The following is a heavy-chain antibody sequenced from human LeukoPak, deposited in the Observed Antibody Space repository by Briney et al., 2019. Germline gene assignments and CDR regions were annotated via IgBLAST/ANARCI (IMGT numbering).Heavy chain of an antibody. Sequence: GASVKVSCKASGGTFSSYAISWVRQAPGQGLEWMGGIIPIFGTANYAQKFQGRVTITADESTSTAYMELSSLRSEDTAVYYCARDNTGYSGYDHWGQGTLVTVSS. D-gene: IGHD5-12*01. CDR1: GGTFSSYA. J-gene: IGHJ4*02. CDR3: ARDNTGYSGYDH. V-gene: IGHV1-69*13. CDR2: IIPIFGTA.